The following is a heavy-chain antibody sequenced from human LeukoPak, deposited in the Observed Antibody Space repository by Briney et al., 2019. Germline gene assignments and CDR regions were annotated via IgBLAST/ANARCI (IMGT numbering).Heavy chain of an antibody. CDR3: AKDGPRSITMVRAYDY. J-gene: IGHJ4*02. CDR2: ISYDGSNK. CDR1: RFTFISYG. D-gene: IGHD3-10*01. V-gene: IGHV3-30*18. Sequence: GRSLRLSCAASRFTFISYGMHWVRQAPGKGLEWVAVISYDGSNKYYADSVKGRFTISRDNSKNTLYLQMNSLRAEDTAVYYCAKDGPRSITMVRAYDYWGQGTLVTVSS.